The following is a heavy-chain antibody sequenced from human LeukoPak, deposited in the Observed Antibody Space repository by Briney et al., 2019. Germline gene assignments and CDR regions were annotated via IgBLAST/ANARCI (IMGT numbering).Heavy chain of an antibody. CDR2: IIPILGIA. Sequence: SVKVSCKASGDTFSSYTISWVRQAPGQGLEWMGRIIPILGIANYAQKFQGRVTITADKSTSTAYMELSSLRSEDTAVYYCAVLVGYSYGSVPTSTNWFDPWGQGTLVTVSS. CDR1: GDTFSSYT. D-gene: IGHD5-18*01. CDR3: AVLVGYSYGSVPTSTNWFDP. V-gene: IGHV1-69*02. J-gene: IGHJ5*02.